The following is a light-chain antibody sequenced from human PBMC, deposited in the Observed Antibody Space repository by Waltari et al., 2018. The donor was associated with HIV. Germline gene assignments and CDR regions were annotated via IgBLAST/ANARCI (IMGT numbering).Light chain of an antibody. J-gene: IGKJ4*01. CDR3: QQYYRLPPT. V-gene: IGKV4-1*01. CDR2: WAS. Sequence: DIVMTQSPDSLAVSLGERATINCKSSQSLLYSPNNKTYLAWYQQKPGQPPKLLIYWASTRESGVPGRFTGSGSGTDFTLTISSLQAEDVAFYYCQQYYRLPPTFGGGTKVEIK. CDR1: QSLLYSPNNKTY.